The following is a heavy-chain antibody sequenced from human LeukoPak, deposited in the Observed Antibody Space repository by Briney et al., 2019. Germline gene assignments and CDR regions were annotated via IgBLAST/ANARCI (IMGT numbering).Heavy chain of an antibody. J-gene: IGHJ4*02. V-gene: IGHV4-34*01. CDR1: GGSFSGYY. Sequence: KPSETLSLTCAVYGGSFSGYYWSWIRQPPGKGLEWIGEINHSGSTNYNPSLKSRVTISVDTSKNQFSLKLSSVTAADTAVYYCARGRWGSSGSTSGGPLRYWGQGTLVTVSS. D-gene: IGHD6-19*01. CDR3: ARGRWGSSGSTSGGPLRY. CDR2: INHSGST.